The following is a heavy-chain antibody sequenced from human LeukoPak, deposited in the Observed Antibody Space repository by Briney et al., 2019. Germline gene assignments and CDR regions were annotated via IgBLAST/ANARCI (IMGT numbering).Heavy chain of an antibody. Sequence: SETLSLTCTVSGGSISSYYWSWNRQPPGKGLEWIGYIYYSGGTNYNPSLKSRVTISVDTSKNQFSLKLSSVTAADTAVYYCARVSDSSSWNWVDYWGQGTLVTVSS. D-gene: IGHD6-13*01. CDR3: ARVSDSSSWNWVDY. CDR1: GGSISSYY. J-gene: IGHJ4*02. V-gene: IGHV4-59*01. CDR2: IYYSGGT.